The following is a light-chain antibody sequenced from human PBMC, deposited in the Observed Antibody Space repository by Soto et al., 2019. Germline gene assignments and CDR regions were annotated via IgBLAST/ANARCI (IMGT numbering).Light chain of an antibody. CDR2: GAS. CDR3: QQYSSWLWT. V-gene: IGKV3-15*01. Sequence: IVMTQSPATLSVSPGERANLSRRASQSVGTKLAWYQQTPGQAPRLLIYGASNRATGVPARISGSVSGTEFTLTSASLQSEDFSVYYCQQYSSWLWTFGQGTKVEIK. CDR1: QSVGTK. J-gene: IGKJ1*01.